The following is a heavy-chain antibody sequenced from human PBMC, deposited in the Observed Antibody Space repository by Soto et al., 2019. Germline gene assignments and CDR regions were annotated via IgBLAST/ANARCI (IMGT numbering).Heavy chain of an antibody. J-gene: IGHJ4*02. CDR2: ISGSGYNS. V-gene: IGHV3-23*01. D-gene: IGHD6-13*01. CDR3: AEWVEGSSLYCDY. Sequence: EVQLLESGGDLVQPGGSLRLSCEASGFTFSKYAMTLARQAPGKGLEWVSAISGSGYNSYYADSVDGRFTFSRDNSKNTRFLQMDRLRVEYTAVYYCAEWVEGSSLYCDYWGQGTLVNVSS. CDR1: GFTFSKYA.